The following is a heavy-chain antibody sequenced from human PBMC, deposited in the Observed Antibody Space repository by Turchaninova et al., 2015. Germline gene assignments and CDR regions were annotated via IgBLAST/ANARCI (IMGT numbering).Heavy chain of an antibody. V-gene: IGHV1-46*02. D-gene: IGHD2-2*01. CDR2: INPSGGST. Sequence: QVQLVQSGAAVKKPGASVKVSCKASGYTFNSYYMHWVRQAPGQGLEWMGIINPSGGSTSYAQKFQGRVTMTRDTSTSTVYMELSSLRSEDTAVYYCARGYQLLWGFLGAFDIWGQGTMVTVSS. J-gene: IGHJ3*02. CDR3: ARGYQLLWGFLGAFDI. CDR1: GYTFNSYY.